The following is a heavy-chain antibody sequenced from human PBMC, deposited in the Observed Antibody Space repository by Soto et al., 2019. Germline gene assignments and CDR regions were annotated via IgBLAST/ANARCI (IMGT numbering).Heavy chain of an antibody. Sequence: QGQLVQSGAEVKKPGSSVKVSCKASGGTFSSYTIGWVRQAPGQGREWMGRIIPILGIANYAQKFQGRVTITADKSTSTAYMELSSLRSEDTAVYYCAMEYCSSTSCYRDYWGQGTLVTVSS. V-gene: IGHV1-69*02. D-gene: IGHD2-2*02. CDR1: GGTFSSYT. CDR3: AMEYCSSTSCYRDY. J-gene: IGHJ4*02. CDR2: IIPILGIA.